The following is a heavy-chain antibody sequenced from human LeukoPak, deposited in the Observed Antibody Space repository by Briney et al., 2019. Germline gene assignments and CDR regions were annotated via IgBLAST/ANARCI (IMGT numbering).Heavy chain of an antibody. CDR1: GGTFSSYA. CDR3: ARSFWSGYYDYYYYYMDV. V-gene: IGHV1-69*05. D-gene: IGHD3-3*01. CDR2: IIPIFGTA. Sequence: ASVKVSCKASGGTFSSYAISWVRQAPGQGLEWMGGIIPIFGTANYAQKFQGRVTTTTDESTSTAYMELSNLRSEDTAVYYCARSFWSGYYDYYYYYMDVWGKGTTVTVSS. J-gene: IGHJ6*03.